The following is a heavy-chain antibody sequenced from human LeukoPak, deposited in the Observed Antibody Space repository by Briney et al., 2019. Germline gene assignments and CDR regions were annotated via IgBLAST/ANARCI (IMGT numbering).Heavy chain of an antibody. CDR2: INPDSGGT. CDR1: GYTFTGYY. D-gene: IGHD6-19*01. CDR3: ARDWDIAVAFFDC. V-gene: IGHV1-2*02. J-gene: IGHJ4*02. Sequence: ASVKVSCKASGYTFTGYYIHWVRQAPGQGLEWMGWINPDSGGTNYAQKFQGRVTMTRDTSISTAYMELSRLRSDDTAVYYCARDWDIAVAFFDCWGQGTLVTVSS.